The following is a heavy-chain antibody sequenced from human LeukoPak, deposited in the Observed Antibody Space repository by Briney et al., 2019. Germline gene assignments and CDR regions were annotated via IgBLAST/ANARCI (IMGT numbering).Heavy chain of an antibody. J-gene: IGHJ6*03. CDR2: IYTSGST. CDR3: ARSLGYCSSTSCSENYYYYYYMDV. D-gene: IGHD2-2*01. V-gene: IGHV4-4*07. Sequence: SETLSLTCTVSGGSISSYYWSWIRQPAGKGLEWIGRIYTSGSTNYNPSLKSRVTISVDTSKNQFSLKLSSVTAADTAVYYCARSLGYCSSTSCSENYYYYYYMDVWGKGTTVTVSS. CDR1: GGSISSYY.